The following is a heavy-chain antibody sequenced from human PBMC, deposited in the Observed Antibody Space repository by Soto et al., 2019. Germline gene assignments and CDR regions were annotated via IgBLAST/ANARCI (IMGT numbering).Heavy chain of an antibody. J-gene: IGHJ4*02. CDR1: GFSLTKSPVG. CDR2: IYWDGDK. Sequence: QITLKESGPTLVEPTEALALTCSFSGFSLTKSPVGVGWFRQPPGKALEWLAVIYWDGDKRYNPSLKTRITMTKDTSRNQVARTMTDMEPKDTATYFCAHRLGGSSWNDGFFDFWGQGFPVTVS. CDR3: AHRLGGSSWNDGFFDF. V-gene: IGHV2-5*02. D-gene: IGHD1-1*01.